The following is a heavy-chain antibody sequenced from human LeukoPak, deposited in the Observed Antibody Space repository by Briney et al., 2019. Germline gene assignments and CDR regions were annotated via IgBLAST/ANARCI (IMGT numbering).Heavy chain of an antibody. CDR1: GGSISSADFY. V-gene: IGHV4-31*11. CDR3: ARGSDFFDY. Sequence: SQTLSLTCAVSGGSISSADFYWSWTRQHPGKGLEWIGFIYYSGSAYYKPSLKSRVSISIDTSKNQFSLTLNSVTAADTAVYYCARGSDFFDYWGQGTLVTVSS. J-gene: IGHJ4*02. CDR2: IYYSGSA.